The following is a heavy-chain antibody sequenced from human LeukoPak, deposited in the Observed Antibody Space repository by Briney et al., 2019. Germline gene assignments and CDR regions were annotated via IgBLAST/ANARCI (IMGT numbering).Heavy chain of an antibody. J-gene: IGHJ4*02. V-gene: IGHV4-39*01. CDR2: IYYSGST. CDR1: GGSISSSSYY. D-gene: IGHD3-10*01. CDR3: ARATYYYGSGSENDY. Sequence: KPSETLSLTCTVSGGSISSSSYYWGWIRQPPGKGLEWIGSIYYSGSTYYNPSLKSRVTISVDTSKNQFSLKLSSVTAADTAVYYCARATYYYGSGSENDYWGQGTLVTVSS.